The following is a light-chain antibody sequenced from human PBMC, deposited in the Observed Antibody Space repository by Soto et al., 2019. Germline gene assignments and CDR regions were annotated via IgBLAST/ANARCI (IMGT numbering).Light chain of an antibody. Sequence: EIMMTQSPATLSVSPGERATLSCRASQSVSSNLAWYQQKPGQAPRLLIYGASTRATGIPARCSGSGSGTEFTLTISSLQSEDFAVYDCQQYNNWPPWTFGQGTKVDIK. CDR3: QQYNNWPPWT. CDR1: QSVSSN. V-gene: IGKV3-15*01. J-gene: IGKJ1*01. CDR2: GAS.